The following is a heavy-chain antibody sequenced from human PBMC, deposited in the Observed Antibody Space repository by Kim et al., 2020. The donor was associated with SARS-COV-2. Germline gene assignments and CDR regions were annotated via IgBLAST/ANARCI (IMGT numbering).Heavy chain of an antibody. Sequence: AGSGEGRFPISRDNSKKTLYLRMNSLRAEDTAVYYCARAYEGGYYYGMDVWGQGTTVTVSS. D-gene: IGHD3-16*01. J-gene: IGHJ6*02. V-gene: IGHV3-30*01. CDR3: ARAYEGGYYYGMDV.